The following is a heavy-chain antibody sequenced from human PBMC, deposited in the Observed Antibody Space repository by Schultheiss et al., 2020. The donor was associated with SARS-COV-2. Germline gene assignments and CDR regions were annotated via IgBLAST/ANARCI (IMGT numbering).Heavy chain of an antibody. V-gene: IGHV4-59*12. CDR2: IYYSGST. CDR1: GGSISSYY. J-gene: IGHJ4*02. Sequence: SETLSLTCTVSGGSISSYYWSWIRQPPGKGLEWIGYIYYSGSTYYNPSLKSRVTISVDTSKNQFSLKLSSVTAADTAVYYCASGGYYDFWSGYYSFDYWGQGTLVTVSS. D-gene: IGHD3-3*01. CDR3: ASGGYYDFWSGYYSFDY.